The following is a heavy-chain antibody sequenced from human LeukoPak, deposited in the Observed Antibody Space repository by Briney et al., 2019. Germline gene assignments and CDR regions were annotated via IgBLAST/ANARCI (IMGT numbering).Heavy chain of an antibody. D-gene: IGHD3-9*01. CDR3: AGGHRNWLLSWFDP. V-gene: IGHV4-34*01. CDR2: INDSENT. J-gene: IGHJ5*02. CDR1: GFTFSSYA. Sequence: GSLRLSCAASGFTFSSYAMSWVRQPPGKGLEWIGEINDSENTNYNPSLKSRVTISIDTSKNQFSLTLTSVTAADTAVYYCAGGHRNWLLSWFDPWGRGTLVTVSS.